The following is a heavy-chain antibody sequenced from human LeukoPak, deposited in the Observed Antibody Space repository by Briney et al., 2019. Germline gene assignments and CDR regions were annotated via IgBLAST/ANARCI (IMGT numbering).Heavy chain of an antibody. J-gene: IGHJ4*02. V-gene: IGHV4-4*07. CDR2: IYTSGST. D-gene: IGHD1-14*01. CDR1: GGYISSYY. CDR3: ARAVSGGHNRYYFDY. Sequence: SETLSLTCTVSGGYISSYYRSWIRQPAGKGLEWIGRIYTSGSTNYNPSLKSRVTMSVDTSKNQFSLKLSSVTAADTAVYYCARAVSGGHNRYYFDYWGQGTLVTVSS.